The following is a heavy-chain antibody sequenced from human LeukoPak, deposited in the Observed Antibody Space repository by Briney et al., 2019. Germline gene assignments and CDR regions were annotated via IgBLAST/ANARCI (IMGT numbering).Heavy chain of an antibody. CDR3: ARALLDFWSGYYRYHFDY. Sequence: GASVNVSCKASGYTFTSYGISWVRQAPGQGLEWMGRISAYNGNTNYVQKLQGRVTMTTDTSTSTAYMELRSLRSDDTAVYYCARALLDFWSGYYRYHFDYWGQGTLVTDSS. V-gene: IGHV1-18*01. J-gene: IGHJ4*02. CDR1: GYTFTSYG. D-gene: IGHD3-3*01. CDR2: ISAYNGNT.